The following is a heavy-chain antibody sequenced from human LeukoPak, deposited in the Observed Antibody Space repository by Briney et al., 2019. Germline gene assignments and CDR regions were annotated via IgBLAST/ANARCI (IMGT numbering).Heavy chain of an antibody. V-gene: IGHV3-21*01. CDR3: ARDSGTQGPYYYGLDV. Sequence: PGGSLRLSCAASGFTFSSYSMNWVRQAPGKGLEWVSSISSSSSYIYYADSVKGRFTISRDNAKTTLYLQMNSLRPEDTAAYYCARDSGTQGPYYYGLDVWGQGTTVTVSS. CDR2: ISSSSSYI. J-gene: IGHJ6*02. D-gene: IGHD1-7*01. CDR1: GFTFSSYS.